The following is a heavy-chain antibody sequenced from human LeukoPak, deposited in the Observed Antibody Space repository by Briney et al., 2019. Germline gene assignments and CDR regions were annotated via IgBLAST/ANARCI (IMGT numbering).Heavy chain of an antibody. CDR3: ARDNRYYGSGSYGGGVRFLYYYGMDV. D-gene: IGHD3-10*01. J-gene: IGHJ6*04. Sequence: GGSLRLSCAASGFTFSSYWMSWVRQAPGKGLEWVANIKQDGSEKYYVDSVKGRFTISRDNAKNSLYLQMNSLRAEDTAVYYCARDNRYYGSGSYGGGVRFLYYYGMDVWGKGTTVTVSS. V-gene: IGHV3-7*01. CDR1: GFTFSSYW. CDR2: IKQDGSEK.